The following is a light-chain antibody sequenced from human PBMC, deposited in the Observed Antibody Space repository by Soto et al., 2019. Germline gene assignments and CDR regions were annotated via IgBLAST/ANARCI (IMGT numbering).Light chain of an antibody. Sequence: DIQLTQSPAFLSASLGDRVTITCRARQGISSYLAWYQQKPGKAPKLLIYAASTLQSGVPSRFSGSGSGTEFTLTISSLQPEDFATYYCQQLNSYPLTFGGGTKVDIK. V-gene: IGKV1-9*01. CDR1: QGISSY. CDR2: AAS. CDR3: QQLNSYPLT. J-gene: IGKJ4*01.